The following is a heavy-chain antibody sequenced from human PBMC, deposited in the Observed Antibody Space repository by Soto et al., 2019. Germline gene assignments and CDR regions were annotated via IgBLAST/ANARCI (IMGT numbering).Heavy chain of an antibody. CDR1: GYTFTAQY. J-gene: IGHJ5*02. D-gene: IGHD6-19*01. Sequence: PSVKVSCKASGYTFTAQYLHWVRKAPGEGLEWMGWINPTTGATRYAQKFQGRVTMTRDTSMSTAYSEVRSLRPDDTAVYYCAKGDSSWVSCFDPWGQGTLVTVSS. V-gene: IGHV1-2*02. CDR3: AKGDSSWVSCFDP. CDR2: INPTTGAT.